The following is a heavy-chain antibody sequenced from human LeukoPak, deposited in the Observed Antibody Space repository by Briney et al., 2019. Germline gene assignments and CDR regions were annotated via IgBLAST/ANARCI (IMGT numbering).Heavy chain of an antibody. D-gene: IGHD2-2*01. V-gene: IGHV4-4*07. Sequence: SETLSLTCTVSGGSISSYYWSWIRQPAGKGLEWIGRIYTSGSTNYNPSLKSRVTMSVDTSKNQFSLKLSSVTAADTAVYYRARVLEYQLLSPYYYMDVWGKGTTVTVSS. J-gene: IGHJ6*03. CDR2: IYTSGST. CDR1: GGSISSYY. CDR3: ARVLEYQLLSPYYYMDV.